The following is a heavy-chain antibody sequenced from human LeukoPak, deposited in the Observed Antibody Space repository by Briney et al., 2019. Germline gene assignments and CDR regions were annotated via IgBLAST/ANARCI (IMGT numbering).Heavy chain of an antibody. CDR1: GFTFSSYG. Sequence: GGSLRLSCVASGFTFSSYGMHWVRQAPGKGLEWVAFIRNDGSNKYYVDSVKGRFTIYRDNSKNTLYLQMNSLRAEDTAVYYCARDFHRYYYDSSGYNAFDIWGQGTMVTVSS. D-gene: IGHD3-22*01. V-gene: IGHV3-30*02. J-gene: IGHJ3*02. CDR3: ARDFHRYYYDSSGYNAFDI. CDR2: IRNDGSNK.